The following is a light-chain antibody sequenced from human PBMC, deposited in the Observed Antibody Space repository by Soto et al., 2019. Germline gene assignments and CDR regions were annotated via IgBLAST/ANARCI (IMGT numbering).Light chain of an antibody. CDR2: EAS. J-gene: IGLJ1*01. CDR3: SLYTSENTYV. Sequence: TQPPSVSGSPGQSVTISCTGTSTDFVSYNRVSWYQQPPGTAPKLIIYEASNRPSGVPDRFSGSKSGNTASLTISGLQAADEADYYCSLYTSENTYVFGTGTKV. V-gene: IGLV2-18*01. CDR1: STDFVSYNR.